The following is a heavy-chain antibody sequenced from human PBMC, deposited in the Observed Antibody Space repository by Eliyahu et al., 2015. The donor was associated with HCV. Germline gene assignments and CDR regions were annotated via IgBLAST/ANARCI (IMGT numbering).Heavy chain of an antibody. CDR1: GFXFXXXS. J-gene: IGHJ6*02. V-gene: IGHV3-21*01. D-gene: IGHD5-24*01. CDR3: AKESNGPRWLQFYYYYGMDV. CDR2: ISSSSSYI. Sequence: EVQLVESGGGLVKPGGSLXLSCAASGFXFXXXSXNWVRQAPGKGLEWXSSISSSSSYIYYADSVKGRFTISRDNAKNSLYLQMNSLRAEDTAVYYCAKESNGPRWLQFYYYYGMDVWGQGTTVTVSS.